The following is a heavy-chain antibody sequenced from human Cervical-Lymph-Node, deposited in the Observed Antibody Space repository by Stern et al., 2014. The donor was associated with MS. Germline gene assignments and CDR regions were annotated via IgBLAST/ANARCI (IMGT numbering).Heavy chain of an antibody. Sequence: QLQLQESGPGLVKPSETLSLTCTVSGGSISSSSYYWGWIRQPPGKGLEWIGSIYYSGSTYYNPSLKSRVTISVDTPKTQFSLKLSSGTAADTAVYYCARPTYYYDSSGYLMYFQHWGQGTLVTVSS. CDR2: IYYSGST. CDR3: ARPTYYYDSSGYLMYFQH. CDR1: GGSISSSSYY. V-gene: IGHV4-39*01. J-gene: IGHJ1*01. D-gene: IGHD3-22*01.